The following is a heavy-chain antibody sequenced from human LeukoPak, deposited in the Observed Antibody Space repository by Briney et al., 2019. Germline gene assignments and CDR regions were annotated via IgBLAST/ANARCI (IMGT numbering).Heavy chain of an antibody. D-gene: IGHD3-16*01. CDR1: GFTFSSYD. CDR3: AREGLLRFLDY. CDR2: IGTAGDT. V-gene: IGHV3-13*01. Sequence: GGSLRLSCAASGFTFSSYDMHWVRQATGKGLEWVSAIGTAGDTYYPGSVKGRFTISRENAKNSLYLQMNSLRAGDTAVYYCAREGLLRFLDYWGQGTLVTVSS. J-gene: IGHJ4*02.